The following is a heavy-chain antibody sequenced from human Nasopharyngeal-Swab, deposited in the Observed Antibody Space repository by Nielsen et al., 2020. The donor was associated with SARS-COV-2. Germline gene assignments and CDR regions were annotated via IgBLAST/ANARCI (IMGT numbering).Heavy chain of an antibody. Sequence: ASVKVSCKASGYTFTGYYMHWVRQAPGQGLEWMGRINLNSGGTNYAQKFQGRVTMTRDTSISTAYMELSRLRSDDTAVYYCARDGIAAAGPQLYYYYYGMDVWGQGTTVTVSS. CDR2: INLNSGGT. V-gene: IGHV1-2*06. J-gene: IGHJ6*02. CDR3: ARDGIAAAGPQLYYYYYGMDV. CDR1: GYTFTGYY. D-gene: IGHD6-13*01.